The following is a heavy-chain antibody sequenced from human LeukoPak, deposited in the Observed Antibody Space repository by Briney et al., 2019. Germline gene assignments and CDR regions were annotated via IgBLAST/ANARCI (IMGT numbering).Heavy chain of an antibody. CDR2: IIPIFGTA. CDR3: ARSAFLVVAATLTN. D-gene: IGHD2-15*01. CDR1: GGTFSSYA. V-gene: IGHV1-69*13. Sequence: ASVKVSCKASGGTFSSYAISWVRQAPGQGLEWMGGIIPIFGTANYAQKFQGRVTITADESTSTAYMELSSLRSEDTAVYYCARSAFLVVAATLTNWGQGTLVTVSS. J-gene: IGHJ4*02.